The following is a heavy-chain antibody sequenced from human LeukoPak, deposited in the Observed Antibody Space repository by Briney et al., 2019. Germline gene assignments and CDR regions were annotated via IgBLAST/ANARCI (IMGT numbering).Heavy chain of an antibody. CDR1: GFTFGEYV. J-gene: IGHJ4*02. D-gene: IGHD4-17*01. Sequence: PGGSLRLSCTASGFTFGEYVMSWVRQAPGKGLEWVSAISGSGGSTYYADSVKGRFTISRDNSKNTLYLQMNSLRAEDTAVYYCAKAPKPYGDYDGGRWGQGTLVTVSS. CDR2: ISGSGGST. CDR3: AKAPKPYGDYDGGR. V-gene: IGHV3-23*01.